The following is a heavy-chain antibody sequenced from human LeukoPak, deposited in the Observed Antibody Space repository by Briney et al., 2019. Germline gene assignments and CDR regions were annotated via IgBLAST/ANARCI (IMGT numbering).Heavy chain of an antibody. CDR3: AKDRANIAASSHFDY. V-gene: IGHV3-23*01. D-gene: IGHD6-13*01. CDR1: GFTFSTYA. J-gene: IGHJ4*02. CDR2: ISGSGGTT. Sequence: GGSLRLSCAVSGFTFSTYAMSWVRQAPGKGLEWVSTISGSGGTTYYADSVRGRFTISRDNSKNTLYLQMNSLRAEDTAVYYCAKDRANIAASSHFDYWGQGTLVTVSS.